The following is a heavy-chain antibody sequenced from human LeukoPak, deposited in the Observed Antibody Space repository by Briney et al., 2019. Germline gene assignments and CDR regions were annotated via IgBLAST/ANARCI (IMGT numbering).Heavy chain of an antibody. CDR3: AKDYGLREYYFDY. CDR2: IYSDGST. CDR1: GYTVSDKP. V-gene: IGHV3-53*05. J-gene: IGHJ4*02. D-gene: IGHD4-17*01. Sequence: GGSLRLSCAASGYTVSDKPMTWVRQAAGKGLEWVSVIYSDGSTYYSESAKGRFYISRDNAKNSLYLQMNSLRAEDTALYYCAKDYGLREYYFDYWGQGTLVTVSS.